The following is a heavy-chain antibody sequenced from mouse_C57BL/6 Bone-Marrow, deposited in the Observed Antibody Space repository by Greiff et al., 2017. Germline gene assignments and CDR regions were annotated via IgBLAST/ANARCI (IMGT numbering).Heavy chain of an antibody. J-gene: IGHJ2*01. V-gene: IGHV1-55*01. CDR3: ARSGPLGRSFDY. CDR2: IYPTSGRT. D-gene: IGHD4-1*01. CDR1: GYTFTSYW. Sequence: QVQLQQPGAELVKPGASVKMSCKASGYTFTSYWITWVKQRPGQGLEWIGDIYPTSGRTNYNEKFKSKAILTVDTSSNTAYMQLSSLTSEDSAGFYCARSGPLGRSFDYWGQGTTLTVSS.